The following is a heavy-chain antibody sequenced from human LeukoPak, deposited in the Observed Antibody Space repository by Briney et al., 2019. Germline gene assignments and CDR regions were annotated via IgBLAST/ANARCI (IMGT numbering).Heavy chain of an antibody. D-gene: IGHD2-2*03. CDR1: GFTFSDYY. J-gene: IGHJ4*02. CDR2: ITGSGGST. Sequence: PGGSLRLSCAASGFTFSDYYMSWIRQAPGKGLEWVSGITGSGGSTYYADSAKGRFTIYRDNSKNKLYMQMNSLRAEATAVNYWAKVGSSSVIFHYWGQGTLVTVSS. CDR3: AKVGSSSVIFHY. V-gene: IGHV3-23*01.